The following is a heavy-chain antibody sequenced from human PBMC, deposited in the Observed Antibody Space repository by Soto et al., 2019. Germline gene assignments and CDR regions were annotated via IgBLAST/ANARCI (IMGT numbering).Heavy chain of an antibody. D-gene: IGHD3-10*01. Sequence: GGSLRLSCAASGFTFSDYYMSWIRQAPGKGLEWVSYISSSSSYTNYADSVKGRFTISRDNAKNSLYLQMNSLRAEDTAVYYCARRGITMVRGVVNDAFDIWGQGTMVTVSS. CDR1: GFTFSDYY. CDR3: ARRGITMVRGVVNDAFDI. CDR2: ISSSSSYT. J-gene: IGHJ3*02. V-gene: IGHV3-11*06.